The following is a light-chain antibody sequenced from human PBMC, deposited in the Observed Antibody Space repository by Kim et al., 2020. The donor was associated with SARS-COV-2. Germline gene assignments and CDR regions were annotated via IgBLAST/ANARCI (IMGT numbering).Light chain of an antibody. CDR2: GAS. CDR1: QSVGSNY. V-gene: IGKV3-20*01. J-gene: IGKJ1*01. Sequence: SPGERATLSCRAIQSVGSNYLGWYQQNPGLPPRLLIYGASSRATGIPDRFSASGSGTDFTLTVSRLEPEDFAVYYCHQYGSSPRTFGQGTKVDIK. CDR3: HQYGSSPRT.